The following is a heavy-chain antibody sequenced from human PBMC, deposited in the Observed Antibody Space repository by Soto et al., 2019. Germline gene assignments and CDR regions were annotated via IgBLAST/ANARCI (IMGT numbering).Heavy chain of an antibody. J-gene: IGHJ4*02. CDR2: IRSKANSYAT. CDR1: VLTFSGAA. V-gene: IGHV3-73*01. Sequence: GGSRRLSCEAAVLTFSGAAMHWVLQASGQGLEWVGRIRSKANSYATAYAASVKDRFSMSRDDSKHTAYLQMNSLKTEDTALYYCTSQSPEDMIRKWGQGTQVTVSS. CDR3: TSQSPEDMIRK. D-gene: IGHD2-15*01.